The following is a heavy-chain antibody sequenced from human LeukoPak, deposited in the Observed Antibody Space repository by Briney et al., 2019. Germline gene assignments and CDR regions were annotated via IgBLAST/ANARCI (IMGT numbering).Heavy chain of an antibody. CDR2: IKSKTDGGTT. V-gene: IGHV3-15*01. D-gene: IGHD3-3*01. CDR1: GFTFSDAW. J-gene: IGHJ4*02. Sequence: GGSLRLSCAASGFTFSDAWMSWVRQAPGKGLEWVGRIKSKTDGGTTDYAAPVKGRFTISRDDSKNTLYLQMNSLKTEDTAVYYCAKDIRRRFLEWEVLDYWGQGTLVTVSS. CDR3: AKDIRRRFLEWEVLDY.